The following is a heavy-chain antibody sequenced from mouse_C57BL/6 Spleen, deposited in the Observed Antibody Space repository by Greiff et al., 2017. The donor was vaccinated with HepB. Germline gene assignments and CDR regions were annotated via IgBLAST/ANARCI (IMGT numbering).Heavy chain of an antibody. CDR3: TTLITTVVATNFDV. CDR1: GFNIKDDY. Sequence: EVQLQESGAELVRPGASVKLSCTASGFNIKDDYMHWVKQRPEQGLEWIGWIDPENGDTEYASKFQGKATITADTSSNTAYLQLSSLTSEDTAVYYCTTLITTVVATNFDVWGTGTTVTVSS. CDR2: IDPENGDT. J-gene: IGHJ1*03. D-gene: IGHD1-1*01. V-gene: IGHV14-4*01.